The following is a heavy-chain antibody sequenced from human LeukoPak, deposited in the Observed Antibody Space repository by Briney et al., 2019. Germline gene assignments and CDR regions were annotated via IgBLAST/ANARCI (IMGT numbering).Heavy chain of an antibody. CDR2: INHSGST. D-gene: IGHD3-10*01. Sequence: PSETLSLTCAVYGGSFSGYYWSWIRQPPGKGLEWIGEINHSGSTNYNPSLKNRVTISVDTSKNQFSLKLSSVTAADTAVYYCARDPYYYGSGSYFDYWGQGTLVTVSS. J-gene: IGHJ4*02. V-gene: IGHV4-34*01. CDR3: ARDPYYYGSGSYFDY. CDR1: GGSFSGYY.